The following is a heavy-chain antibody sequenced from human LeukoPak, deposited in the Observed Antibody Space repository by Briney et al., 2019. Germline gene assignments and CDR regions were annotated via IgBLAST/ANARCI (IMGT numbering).Heavy chain of an antibody. J-gene: IGHJ3*02. CDR1: GGSISSYY. D-gene: IGHD2-2*01. CDR3: ARVKSSFPSPGAFDI. Sequence: SETLSLTCTVSGGSISSYYWSWIRQPPGKGLEWIGHIYYSGSTNYNPSLKSRVTISVDTSKNQFSLKLSSVTAADTAVYYCARVKSSFPSPGAFDIWGQGTMVTVSS. CDR2: IYYSGST. V-gene: IGHV4-59*08.